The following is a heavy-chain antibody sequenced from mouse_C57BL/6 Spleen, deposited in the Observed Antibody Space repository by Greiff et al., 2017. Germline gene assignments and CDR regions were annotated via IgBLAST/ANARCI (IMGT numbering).Heavy chain of an antibody. CDR2: INYEGSST. CDR3: AREEYAWYVDV. V-gene: IGHV5-16*01. D-gene: IGHD5-2*01. Sequence: EVKLEESEGGLVQPGSSMKLSCTASGFTFSDYYMAWVRQVPEKGLEWVANINYEGSSTYSLDSLKSRFIISRDNAKNILYLQMSSLKSEDAATYYCAREEYAWYVDVWGTGTTVTVSS. J-gene: IGHJ1*03. CDR1: GFTFSDYY.